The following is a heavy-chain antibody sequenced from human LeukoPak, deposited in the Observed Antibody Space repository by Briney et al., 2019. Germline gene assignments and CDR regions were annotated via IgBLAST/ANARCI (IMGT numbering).Heavy chain of an antibody. CDR1: GGSISSYY. D-gene: IGHD3-22*01. Sequence: SETLSLTCTVSGGSISSYYWSWIRQPAGKGLEWVGRIYTSGSTNYNPSLKSRVTMSVDTSKNQFSLKLSSVTAADTAVYYCAREMLEYYYDSSGLDYWGQGTLVTVSS. V-gene: IGHV4-4*07. CDR2: IYTSGST. CDR3: AREMLEYYYDSSGLDY. J-gene: IGHJ4*02.